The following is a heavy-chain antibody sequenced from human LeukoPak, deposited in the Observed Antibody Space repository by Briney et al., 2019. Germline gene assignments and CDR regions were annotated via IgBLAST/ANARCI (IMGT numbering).Heavy chain of an antibody. CDR3: ATVPTRTYYYYYGMDV. D-gene: IGHD1-14*01. V-gene: IGHV4-34*01. CDR2: INHSGST. J-gene: IGHJ6*02. Sequence: MSSETLSLTCAVYGGSFSGYYWSWIRKPPGKGLEWIGEINHSGSTNYNPSLKSRVTISVDTSKNQFSLKLSSVTAADTAVYYCATVPTRTYYYYYGMDVWGQGTTVTVSS. CDR1: GGSFSGYY.